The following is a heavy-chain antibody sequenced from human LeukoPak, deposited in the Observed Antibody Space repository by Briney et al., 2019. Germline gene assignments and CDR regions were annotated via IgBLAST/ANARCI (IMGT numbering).Heavy chain of an antibody. D-gene: IGHD3-9*01. Sequence: GGSLRLSCTASGFTFGDYAMNWVRQAPGKGLEWVSYISSSSSYTNYADSVKGRFTISRDNAKNSLYLQMNSLRAEDTAVYYCARALTGYSAIDYWGQGTLVTVSS. V-gene: IGHV3-11*05. CDR1: GFTFGDYA. J-gene: IGHJ4*02. CDR2: ISSSSSYT. CDR3: ARALTGYSAIDY.